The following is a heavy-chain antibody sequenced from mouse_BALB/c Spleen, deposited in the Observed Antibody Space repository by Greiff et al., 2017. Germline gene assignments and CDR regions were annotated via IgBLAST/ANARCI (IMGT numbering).Heavy chain of an antibody. J-gene: IGHJ4*01. Sequence: EVQLVESGPGLVKPSQSLSLTCTVTGYSITSDYAWNWIRQFPGNKLEWMGYISYSGSTSYNPSLKSRISITRDTSKNQFFLQLNSVTTEDTATYYCAREDSDAMDYWGQGTSVTVSS. CDR1: GYSITSDYA. V-gene: IGHV3-2*02. D-gene: IGHD3-2*02. CDR3: AREDSDAMDY. CDR2: ISYSGST.